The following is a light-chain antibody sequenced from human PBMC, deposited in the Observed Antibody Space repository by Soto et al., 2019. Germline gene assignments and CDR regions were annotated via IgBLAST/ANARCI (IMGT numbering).Light chain of an antibody. CDR1: SSDVGGYKY. J-gene: IGLJ1*01. CDR3: SSYTSRRTVV. Sequence: QSVLSKPASVSGSPGHSITISCTGTSSDVGGYKYVSWYQQHPGKAPKLMIYEVTNRPSGVSNRFSGSKSGNTASLTISGLQAEDEADYYCSSYTSRRTVVFGTGTKVTVL. V-gene: IGLV2-14*01. CDR2: EVT.